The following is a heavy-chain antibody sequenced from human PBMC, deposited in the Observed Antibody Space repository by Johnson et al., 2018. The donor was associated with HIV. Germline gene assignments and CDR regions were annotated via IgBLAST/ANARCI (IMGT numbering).Heavy chain of an antibody. V-gene: IGHV3-30*04. CDR1: GFTFSDYA. CDR3: VRRFYDSSAFDI. D-gene: IGHD3-22*01. CDR2: ISYDAKNK. Sequence: QVQLVESGGGVVQPGRSLRLSCVASGFTFSDYAVHWLRQAPGKGLEWVAVISYDAKNKYYADSVKGRFTISRDNSRNTLFLQMNSLRAEDTGVYYCVRRFYDSSAFDIWGQGTLVTVSS. J-gene: IGHJ3*02.